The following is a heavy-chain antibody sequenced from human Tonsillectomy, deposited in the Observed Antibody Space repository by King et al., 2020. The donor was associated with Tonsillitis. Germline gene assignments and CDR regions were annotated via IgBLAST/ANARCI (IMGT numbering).Heavy chain of an antibody. D-gene: IGHD3-3*01. V-gene: IGHV1-2*02. CDR3: ARGGHYYDFWSGYSNWFDP. CDR2: INPNSGCT. CDR1: GYTFTGYY. Sequence: QLVQSGAEVKKPGASVKVSCKASGYTFTGYYMHWVRQAPGRGLEWMGWINPNSGCTNYAQKFQGRVTVTWATSITTAYLELSRLRSDDTAVYYCARGGHYYDFWSGYSNWFDPWGQGTLVTVSS. J-gene: IGHJ5*02.